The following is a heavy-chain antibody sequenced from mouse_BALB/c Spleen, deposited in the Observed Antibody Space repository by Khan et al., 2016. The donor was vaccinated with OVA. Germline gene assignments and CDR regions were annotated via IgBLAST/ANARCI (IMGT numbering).Heavy chain of an antibody. CDR1: GFTFSTYG. CDR2: INSDGYYT. Sequence: EVQLVESGGDLVKPGGSLRLSCAASGFTFSTYGMSWVRQFPDKRLEWVATINSDGYYTYYPDTLKGRFTISRNNAENTLYLHMSSLKSEDTAIYYCASHLTGSFAYWGHGTLVTVSA. J-gene: IGHJ3*01. D-gene: IGHD4-1*01. CDR3: ASHLTGSFAY. V-gene: IGHV5-6*01.